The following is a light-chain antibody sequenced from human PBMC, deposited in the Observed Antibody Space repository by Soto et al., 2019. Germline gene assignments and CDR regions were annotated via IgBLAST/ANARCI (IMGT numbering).Light chain of an antibody. Sequence: QSVLTQPRSVSGSPGQSVTISCTGTSSDIGDSNYVSWYQQHPGKAPKLLIYDVTRRPSGVPDRFSGSKSGNTASLTISGLQAEDEADYFCCSYAGSYTLVFGGGTKLTVL. CDR3: CSYAGSYTLV. CDR1: SSDIGDSNY. CDR2: DVT. V-gene: IGLV2-11*01. J-gene: IGLJ2*01.